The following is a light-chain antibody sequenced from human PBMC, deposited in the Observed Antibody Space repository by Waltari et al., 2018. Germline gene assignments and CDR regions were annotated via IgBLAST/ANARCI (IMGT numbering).Light chain of an antibody. Sequence: DIQMTPSPSILSASVGDRVSITCRASQSITSSLAWYQQKPGKAPKILIYEASNLETGVPLRFSGSGSGTEFTLTISSLQPDDFATYYCQQYKSYKTFGQGTKVEIK. CDR1: QSITSS. CDR2: EAS. CDR3: QQYKSYKT. J-gene: IGKJ1*01. V-gene: IGKV1-5*03.